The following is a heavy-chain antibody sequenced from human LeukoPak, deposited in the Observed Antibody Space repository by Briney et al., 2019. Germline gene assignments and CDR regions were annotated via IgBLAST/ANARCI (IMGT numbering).Heavy chain of an antibody. Sequence: PSETLSLTCAVYGGSFSGYYWSWIRQPPGKGLEWIGEINHSGSTNYNPSLKSRVTISVDTSKNQFSLKLSSVTAADTAVYYCARRARVVMVRGVMDRYGGYYYGMDVWGQGTTVTVSS. D-gene: IGHD3-10*01. CDR2: INHSGST. J-gene: IGHJ6*02. V-gene: IGHV4-34*01. CDR1: GGSFSGYY. CDR3: ARRARVVMVRGVMDRYGGYYYGMDV.